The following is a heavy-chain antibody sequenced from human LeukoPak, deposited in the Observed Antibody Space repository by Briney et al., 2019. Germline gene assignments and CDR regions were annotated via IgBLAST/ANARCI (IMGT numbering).Heavy chain of an antibody. J-gene: IGHJ4*02. CDR3: ARDLYYDSSPPWVY. CDR2: ISYDGSNK. Sequence: PGGSLRLSCSASGFTFSAYTMHWVRQAPGKGLEWVAVISYDGSNKYYADSVKGRFTISRDNSKNTLYLQMNSLRAEDTAVYYCARDLYYDSSPPWVYWGQGTLVTVSS. D-gene: IGHD3-22*01. CDR1: GFTFSAYT. V-gene: IGHV3-30-3*01.